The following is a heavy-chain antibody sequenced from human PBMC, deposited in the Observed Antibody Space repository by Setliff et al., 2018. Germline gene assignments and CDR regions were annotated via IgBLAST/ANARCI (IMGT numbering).Heavy chain of an antibody. D-gene: IGHD4-17*01. J-gene: IGHJ1*01. V-gene: IGHV4-4*07. CDR3: VRVGREYGDSGGHDAFRN. Sequence: SETLSLTCNVYGPSVINYYWNWIRQSAGEGLEWHGGIYSDGRSSYNTSIKSRISMSLDASKNEGFLKMSSLTAADKARYYCVRVGREYGDSGGHDAFRNWGQGKMVTVSS. CDR2: IYSDGRS. CDR1: GPSVINYY.